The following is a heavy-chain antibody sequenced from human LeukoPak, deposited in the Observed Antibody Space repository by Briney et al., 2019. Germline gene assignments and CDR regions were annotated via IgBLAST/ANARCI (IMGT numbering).Heavy chain of an antibody. V-gene: IGHV3-48*03. J-gene: IGHJ3*02. CDR3: SRGYDTSGYYFVGAFDI. D-gene: IGHD3-22*01. Sequence: GWSLRLSRAASGLTFSSYVMNWLRPAPAKGLEGVSYINSSGSTIYFAASVKGRFTISRDNAKDSLFLQMNSLRAEDPGVYYCSRGYDTSGYYFVGAFDIWGQGTMVTVSS. CDR2: INSSGSTI. CDR1: GLTFSSYV.